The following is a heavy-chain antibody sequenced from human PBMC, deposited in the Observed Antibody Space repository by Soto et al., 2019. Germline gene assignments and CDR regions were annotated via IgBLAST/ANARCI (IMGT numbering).Heavy chain of an antibody. CDR3: ARSDNYVPFDH. CDR1: GGSISSGDYY. CDR2: IYYSGFT. J-gene: IGHJ4*02. D-gene: IGHD4-4*01. Sequence: QVQLQESGPGLVKPSQTLSLTCTVSGGSISSGDYYWSWIRQPPGKGLEWIGYIYYSGFTYYNPSLNSRLTMSVDTSKNQLSLKLSSVIAADTAVDYCARSDNYVPFDHWGQGTLVTVSS. V-gene: IGHV4-30-4*01.